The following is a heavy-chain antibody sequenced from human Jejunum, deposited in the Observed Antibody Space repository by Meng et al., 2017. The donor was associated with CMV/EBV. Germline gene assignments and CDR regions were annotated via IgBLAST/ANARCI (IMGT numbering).Heavy chain of an antibody. CDR2: IRSKANSYAT. D-gene: IGHD2-2*01. Sequence: FHFSGSTRHWVRQASGKGLEWVGRIRSKANSYATAYAASVKGRFIISRDDSKNTAYLQMNSLKTEDTAVYYCTRHSIVVVPAAGFDPWGQGTLVTVSS. V-gene: IGHV3-73*01. CDR3: TRHSIVVVPAAGFDP. CDR1: FHFSGST. J-gene: IGHJ5*02.